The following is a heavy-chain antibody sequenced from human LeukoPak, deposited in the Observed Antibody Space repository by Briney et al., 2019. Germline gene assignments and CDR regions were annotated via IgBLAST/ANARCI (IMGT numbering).Heavy chain of an antibody. V-gene: IGHV1-2*02. CDR2: INPNSGDT. CDR3: ARVHPGYSGYDLGFDY. J-gene: IGHJ4*01. Sequence: ASVKVSCKASGYTFTDYYMHWVRQAPGQGLEWMGWINPNSGDTNYAQNFQDRVTMTRDTSISTAYMELSRLKSDDTAVYYCARVHPGYSGYDLGFDYWGQEPWSPSPQ. D-gene: IGHD5-12*01. CDR1: GYTFTDYY.